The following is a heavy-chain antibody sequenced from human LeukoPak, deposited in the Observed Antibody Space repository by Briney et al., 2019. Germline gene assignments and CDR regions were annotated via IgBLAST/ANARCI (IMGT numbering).Heavy chain of an antibody. CDR1: GFTVSSNY. CDR2: IYSGGST. CDR3: AREMSGSNDAFDV. Sequence: GGSLRLSCAASGFTVSSNYMSWVRQAPGKGLEWVSVIYSGGSTYYADSVEGRFTVSRDNSKNTLYLQMNSLRAEDTAVYYCAREMSGSNDAFDVWGQGTMVTVSS. D-gene: IGHD3-10*01. V-gene: IGHV3-53*01. J-gene: IGHJ3*01.